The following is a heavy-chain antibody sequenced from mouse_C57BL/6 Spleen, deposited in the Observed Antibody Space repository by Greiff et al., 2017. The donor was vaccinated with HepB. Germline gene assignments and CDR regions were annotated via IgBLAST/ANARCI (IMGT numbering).Heavy chain of an antibody. D-gene: IGHD4-1*01. CDR2: IRLKSDNYAT. J-gene: IGHJ4*01. CDR1: GFTFSNYW. CDR3: TANRYAMDY. Sequence: EVKVEESGGGLVQPGGSMKLSCVASGFTFSNYWMNWVRQSPEKGLEWVAQIRLKSDNYATHYAESVKGRFTISRDDSKSSVYLQMNNLRAEDTGIYYCTANRYAMDYWGQGTSVTVSS. V-gene: IGHV6-3*01.